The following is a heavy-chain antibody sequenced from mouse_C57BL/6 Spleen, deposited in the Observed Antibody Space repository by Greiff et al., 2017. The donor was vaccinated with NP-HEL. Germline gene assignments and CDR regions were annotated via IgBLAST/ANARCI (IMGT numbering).Heavy chain of an antibody. V-gene: IGHV1-50*01. CDR2: IDPSDSYT. D-gene: IGHD2-1*01. Sequence: VQLQQPGAELVKPGASVKLSCKASGYTFTSYWMQWVKQRPGQGLEWIGEIDPSDSYTNYNQKFKGKATLTVDTSSSTAYMQLSSLTSEDSAVYYCAIYRRFAYWGQGTLVTVSA. CDR3: AIYRRFAY. CDR1: GYTFTSYW. J-gene: IGHJ3*01.